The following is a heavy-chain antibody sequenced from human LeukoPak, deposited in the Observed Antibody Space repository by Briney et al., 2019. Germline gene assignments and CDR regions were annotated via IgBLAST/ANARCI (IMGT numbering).Heavy chain of an antibody. CDR1: GYTFTSYG. CDR2: ISAYNGNT. Sequence: ASVKVSCKASGYTFTSYGIRWVRQAPGQGLEWMGWISAYNGNTYYAQKLQGRVTMTTDTSTSTAYMELRSLRSDDTAVYYCARGTPGYYGSSGYYYLPFDYWGQGTLVTVSS. V-gene: IGHV1-18*01. CDR3: ARGTPGYYGSSGYYYLPFDY. J-gene: IGHJ4*02. D-gene: IGHD3-22*01.